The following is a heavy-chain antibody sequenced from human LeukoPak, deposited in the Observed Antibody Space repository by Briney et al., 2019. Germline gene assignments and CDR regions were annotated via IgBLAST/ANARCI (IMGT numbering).Heavy chain of an antibody. V-gene: IGHV3-33*03. CDR2: IWYDGSNK. J-gene: IGHJ4*02. Sequence: AESLRLSCAASGFTFSSYGMPWVRQAPGKGLEWVAVIWYDGSNKYYADSVKGRFTISRDNSTKTLYLQMNCLRAEDTAVYYCAKGSGYDYGPDYWGQGTLVTVYS. CDR1: GFTFSSYG. CDR3: AKGSGYDYGPDY. D-gene: IGHD5-12*01.